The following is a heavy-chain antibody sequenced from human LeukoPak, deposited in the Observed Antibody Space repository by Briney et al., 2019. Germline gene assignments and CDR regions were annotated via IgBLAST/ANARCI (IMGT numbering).Heavy chain of an antibody. J-gene: IGHJ6*02. D-gene: IGHD2-8*01. CDR1: GYTLTELS. Sequence: ASVKVSCKVSGYTLTELSMHWVRQAPGKGLEWMGGFGPEDGETIYAQKFQGRVTMTEDTSTDTAYMELSSLRSEDTAVYYCATGKTSYCTNGVCYYYYYYGMDVWGQGTTVTVSS. CDR3: ATGKTSYCTNGVCYYYYYYGMDV. V-gene: IGHV1-24*01. CDR2: FGPEDGET.